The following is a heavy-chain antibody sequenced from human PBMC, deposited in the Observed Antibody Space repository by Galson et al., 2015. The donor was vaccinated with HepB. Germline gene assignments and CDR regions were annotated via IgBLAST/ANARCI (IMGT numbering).Heavy chain of an antibody. Sequence: SVKVSCKASGYRFTGYFIHWVRQAPGQGLEWMGRINPNNGVTNYAQNFQGRVTMTRDTSITTAYIELNRLISDDTAIYYCARDGTGTESYHVDVWGNGTTVTVSS. V-gene: IGHV1-2*06. D-gene: IGHD6-13*01. CDR2: INPNNGVT. CDR3: ARDGTGTESYHVDV. CDR1: GYRFTGYF. J-gene: IGHJ6*03.